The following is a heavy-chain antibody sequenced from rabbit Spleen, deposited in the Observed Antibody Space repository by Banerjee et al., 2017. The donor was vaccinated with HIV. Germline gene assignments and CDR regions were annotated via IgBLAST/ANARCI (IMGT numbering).Heavy chain of an antibody. V-gene: IGHV1S40*01. CDR2: IYTGSSGST. Sequence: QSLEESGGGLVKPGASLTLTCKASGFSFSSGYDMCWVRQAPGKGLEWIACIYTGSSGSTYYASWAKGRFTFSKPSSTTVTLQMTSLTAADTATYFCARWSAGINDYGPSSLWGQGTLVTVS. CDR1: GFSFSSGYD. D-gene: IGHD8-1*01. J-gene: IGHJ3*01. CDR3: ARWSAGINDYGPSSL.